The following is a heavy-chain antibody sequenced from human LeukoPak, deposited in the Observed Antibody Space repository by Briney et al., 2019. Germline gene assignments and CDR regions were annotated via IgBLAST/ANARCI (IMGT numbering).Heavy chain of an antibody. J-gene: IGHJ4*02. Sequence: GTSLRLSCAASGFTFTSYGMHWVRQAPGKGLEWVALITYDGYYKYYSDSVKGRFTISSDTSKNTLYLQVNSLRAEDTAVYYCARDLSPVVRASPMGYWGQGTLVTVSS. CDR3: ARDLSPVVRASPMGY. CDR1: GFTFTSYG. V-gene: IGHV3-30*03. D-gene: IGHD3-10*01. CDR2: ITYDGYYK.